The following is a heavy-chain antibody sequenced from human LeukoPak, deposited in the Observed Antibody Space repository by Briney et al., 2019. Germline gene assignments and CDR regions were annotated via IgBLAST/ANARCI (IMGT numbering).Heavy chain of an antibody. Sequence: ASVKVSCKASGYTFTSYGISWVRQAPGQGLEWMGWISAYNGNTNYAQKLQGRVTMTTDTSTSTAYMELRSLRSDDTAVYYCARYYYVSGSYYRGAFDIWGQGTMVTVSS. CDR2: ISAYNGNT. CDR3: ARYYYVSGSYYRGAFDI. V-gene: IGHV1-18*01. J-gene: IGHJ3*02. D-gene: IGHD3-10*01. CDR1: GYTFTSYG.